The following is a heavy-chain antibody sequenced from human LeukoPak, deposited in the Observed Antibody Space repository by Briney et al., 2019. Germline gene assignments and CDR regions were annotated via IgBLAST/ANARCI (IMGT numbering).Heavy chain of an antibody. J-gene: IGHJ4*01. CDR1: GFTFSSYS. CDR3: ATYGSGSGTFFDS. V-gene: IGHV3-48*04. Sequence: LTGGSLRLSCAASGFTFSSYSMNWVRQAPGKGLEWVSYISSSSSTIYYADSVKGRFTISRDNAKNSLYLQMNSLRAEDTALYYCATYGSGSGTFFDSWGQGTLVTVSS. D-gene: IGHD3-10*01. CDR2: ISSSSSTI.